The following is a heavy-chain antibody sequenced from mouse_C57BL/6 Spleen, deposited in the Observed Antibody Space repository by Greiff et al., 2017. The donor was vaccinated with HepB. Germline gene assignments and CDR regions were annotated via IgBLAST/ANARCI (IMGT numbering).Heavy chain of an antibody. CDR3: VREAGRDWYFDV. CDR2: IRSKSSNYAT. J-gene: IGHJ1*03. D-gene: IGHD4-1*01. V-gene: IGHV10-3*01. Sequence: EVKVVESGGGLVQPKGSLKLSCAASGFTFNTYAMHWVRQAPGKGLEWVARIRSKSSNYATYYADSVKDRFTISRDDSQSMLYLQMNNLRTEDTAMYYCVREAGRDWYFDVWGTGTTVTVSS. CDR1: GFTFNTYA.